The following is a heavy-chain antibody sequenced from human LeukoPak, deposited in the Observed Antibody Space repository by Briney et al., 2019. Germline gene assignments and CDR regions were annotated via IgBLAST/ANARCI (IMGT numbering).Heavy chain of an antibody. J-gene: IGHJ6*02. V-gene: IGHV3-21*01. CDR3: TRVVSSSWPGWDYYYGMDV. Sequence: GGSLRHSCAASGFTVSTNYMSWVRQAPGKGLEWVSSISSSSSYIYYADSVKGRFTISRDNAKNSLYLQMNSLRAEDTAVYYCTRVVSSSWPGWDYYYGMDVWGQGTTVTVSS. CDR1: GFTVSTNY. CDR2: ISSSSSYI. D-gene: IGHD6-13*01.